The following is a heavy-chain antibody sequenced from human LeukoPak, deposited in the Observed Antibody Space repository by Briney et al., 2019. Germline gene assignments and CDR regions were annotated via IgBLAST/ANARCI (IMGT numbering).Heavy chain of an antibody. CDR1: GRSFTGHY. V-gene: IGHV4-34*01. CDR2: VNHYDSI. D-gene: IGHD1-26*01. J-gene: IGHJ4*02. Sequence: NPSETLSLTCDVSGRSFTGHYWTWIRQPPGQGLEWLGEVNHYDSITYNPSLKSRVTISVDTSKNQFSLKLSSVTAADTAVYYCARAEWELTSHFDYWGQGTLVTVSS. CDR3: ARAEWELTSHFDY.